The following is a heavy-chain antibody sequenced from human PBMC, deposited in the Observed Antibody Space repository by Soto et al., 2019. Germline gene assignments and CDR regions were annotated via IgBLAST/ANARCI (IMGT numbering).Heavy chain of an antibody. CDR2: FYSSGVT. V-gene: IGHV4-39*02. J-gene: IGHJ4*02. CDR1: VASIRSTHYF. CDR3: AISFKYDYNASYSQY. D-gene: IGHD3-16*01. Sequence: SETLSLTCKVSVASIRSTHYFWGWIRQPPGKGLEWIGNFYSSGVTHYNPSLKSRVTISVDTSKNHFSMNLTSVTAADTALYYCAISFKYDYNASYSQYWGQGTLANVSS.